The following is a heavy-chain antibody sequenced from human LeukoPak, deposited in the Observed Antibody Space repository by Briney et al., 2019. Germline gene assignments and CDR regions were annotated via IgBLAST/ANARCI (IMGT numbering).Heavy chain of an antibody. CDR2: MKLDGSEE. Sequence: GGSLRLSCAASGFTFRSYWMSWVRQAPGKGLEWVANMKLDGSEEYYVDSVKGRFTISSDNAKNTLYLQMNSLRVDDTAVYYCARWARYCSSGSCYSWFDPWGQGTLVTVSS. J-gene: IGHJ5*02. V-gene: IGHV3-7*01. CDR1: GFTFRSYW. D-gene: IGHD2-15*01. CDR3: ARWARYCSSGSCYSWFDP.